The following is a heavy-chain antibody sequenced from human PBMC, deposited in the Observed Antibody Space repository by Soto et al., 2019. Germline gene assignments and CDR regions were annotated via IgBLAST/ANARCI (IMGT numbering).Heavy chain of an antibody. CDR1: GFTFSSYA. CDR3: SKHRRAGNIGYVPLDD. CDR2: ISGSGGST. V-gene: IGHV3-23*01. Sequence: GSLRLSCAASGFTFSSYAMSWVRQAPGKGLEWVSAISGSGGSTYYADSVKGRFTISRDNSKNTLYLQMNSLRAEDTAVYYCSKHRRAGNIGYVPLDDWGQGSLGTVS. J-gene: IGHJ4*02. D-gene: IGHD5-12*01.